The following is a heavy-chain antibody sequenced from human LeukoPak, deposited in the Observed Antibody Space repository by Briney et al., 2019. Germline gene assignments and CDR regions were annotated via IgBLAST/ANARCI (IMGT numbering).Heavy chain of an antibody. J-gene: IGHJ6*02. V-gene: IGHV3-30-3*01. Sequence: PGRSLRLSCAASGFTFSSYAMHWVRQAPGKGLEWVAVISYDGSNKYYADSVKGRFTISRDNSKNTLYLQMNSLRAEDTAVYYCARAGGSSDPLEYYCYGMDVWGQGTTVTVSS. CDR2: ISYDGSNK. D-gene: IGHD6-6*01. CDR3: ARAGGSSDPLEYYCYGMDV. CDR1: GFTFSSYA.